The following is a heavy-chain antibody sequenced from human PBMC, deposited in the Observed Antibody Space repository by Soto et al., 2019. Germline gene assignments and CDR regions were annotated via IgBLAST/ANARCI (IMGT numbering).Heavy chain of an antibody. V-gene: IGHV4-59*01. Sequence: QVQLQESGPGLVKRSETLSLTCTVSGGSINNYYWSWIRQPPGKGLEWIGYIYYSGGTNYNPSLKSRVTTSVDTSNSQFSLKLSSVTAADTAVYYCARRYSGYDDAFDIWGQGTMVTVSS. CDR3: ARRYSGYDDAFDI. CDR1: GGSINNYY. CDR2: IYYSGGT. D-gene: IGHD5-12*01. J-gene: IGHJ3*02.